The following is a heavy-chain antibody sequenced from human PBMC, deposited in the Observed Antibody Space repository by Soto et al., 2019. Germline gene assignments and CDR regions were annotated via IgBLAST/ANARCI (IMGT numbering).Heavy chain of an antibody. D-gene: IGHD6-13*01. J-gene: IGHJ4*02. CDR3: ARGGALSTSWYWGDGLDS. V-gene: IGHV1-69*06. Sequence: QVQLEQSGSEVKMSGSSVKVSCKASGYSFSSHAITWVRQAPGQGLEWMGGIIPVFGTPSYAQKFQGRVTISADKSTNTSYLELRSLRSEDTAVYYCARGGALSTSWYWGDGLDSWGQGTQVTVSS. CDR2: IIPVFGTP. CDR1: GYSFSSHA.